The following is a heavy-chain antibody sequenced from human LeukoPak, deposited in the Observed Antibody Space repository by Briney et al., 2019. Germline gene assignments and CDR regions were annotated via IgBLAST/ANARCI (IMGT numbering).Heavy chain of an antibody. V-gene: IGHV5-51*01. Sequence: GESLKISCKGSGYTFTTYWIGWVRQMPGKGPECMGVIYPGESDTRYSPSFQGQVTISADKSINTAYLQWSSLKASDTAMYYCARHQYSGTFYNAFDIWGQGTMVIVSS. D-gene: IGHD1-26*01. CDR2: IYPGESDT. J-gene: IGHJ3*02. CDR1: GYTFTTYW. CDR3: ARHQYSGTFYNAFDI.